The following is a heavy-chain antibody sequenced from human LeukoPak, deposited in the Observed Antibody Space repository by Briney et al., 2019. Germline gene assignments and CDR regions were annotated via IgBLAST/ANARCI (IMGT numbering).Heavy chain of an antibody. V-gene: IGHV3-33*01. CDR1: GFTFSSHA. Sequence: GRYLRLSCAASGFTFSSHAMHWVRQAPRKGQQWVAVIWFDGSNEYYADSVKGRFTISRDDSKSTLYLQVSSLSADDTAVYHCARGTEMSATCADYGGQGTLVTVSS. D-gene: IGHD5-24*01. CDR3: ARGTEMSATCADY. CDR2: IWFDGSNE. J-gene: IGHJ4*02.